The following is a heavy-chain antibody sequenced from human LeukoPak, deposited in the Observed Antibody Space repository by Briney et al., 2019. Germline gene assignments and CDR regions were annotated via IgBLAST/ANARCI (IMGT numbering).Heavy chain of an antibody. Sequence: GGSLRLSCAASGFTFSNYAMSWVRQAPGKGLEWVSSITGNALNTYQADFIKGRFTISRDDSKNTLHLHLSSLRVEDTAVYYCAKLQDFYDNSGYSYFGNWGQGTLVTVSS. CDR3: AKLQDFYDNSGYSYFGN. CDR2: ITGNALNT. J-gene: IGHJ4*02. CDR1: GFTFSNYA. V-gene: IGHV3-23*01. D-gene: IGHD3-22*01.